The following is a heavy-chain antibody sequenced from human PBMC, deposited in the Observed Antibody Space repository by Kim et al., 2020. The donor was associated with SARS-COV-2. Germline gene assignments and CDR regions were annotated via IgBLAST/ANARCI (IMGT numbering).Heavy chain of an antibody. J-gene: IGHJ4*02. Sequence: SETLSLTCAVSGGSISSSNWWSWVRQPPGKGLEWIGEIYHSGSTNYNPSLKSRVTISVDKSKNQFSLKLSSVTAADTAVYYCARALSGKGGPLGYWGQGTLVTVSS. CDR1: GGSISSSNW. D-gene: IGHD3-16*01. CDR2: IYHSGST. V-gene: IGHV4-4*02. CDR3: ARALSGKGGPLGY.